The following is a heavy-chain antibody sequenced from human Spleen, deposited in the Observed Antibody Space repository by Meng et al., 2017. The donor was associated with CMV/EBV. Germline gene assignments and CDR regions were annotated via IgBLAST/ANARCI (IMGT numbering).Heavy chain of an antibody. CDR1: GFTFSRYG. CDR3: AKAFSSSWYREYYDY. J-gene: IGHJ4*02. D-gene: IGHD6-13*01. V-gene: IGHV3-30*04. CDR2: ISDDGSNK. Sequence: GGSLRLSCAASGFTFSRYGMHWVRQAPGKGLEWVAVISDDGSNKYYADSVKGRFTISRDNSKNTLYLQLNSLRVEDTAVYYCAKAFSSSWYREYYDYWGQGTLVTVSS.